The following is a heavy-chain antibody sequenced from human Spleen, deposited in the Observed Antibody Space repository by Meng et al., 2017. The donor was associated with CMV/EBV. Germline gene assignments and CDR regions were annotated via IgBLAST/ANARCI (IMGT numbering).Heavy chain of an antibody. CDR3: ARSNDFWSGSGAFDI. CDR2: MNPNSGNT. V-gene: IGHV1-8*01. J-gene: IGHJ3*02. D-gene: IGHD3-3*01. Sequence: ASVKVSCTASGYTFTSYDINWVRQATGQGLEWMGWMNPNSGNTGYAQKFQGRVTMTRNTSISTAYMERSSLRSEDTAVYYCARSNDFWSGSGAFDIWGQGTMVTVSS. CDR1: GYTFTSYD.